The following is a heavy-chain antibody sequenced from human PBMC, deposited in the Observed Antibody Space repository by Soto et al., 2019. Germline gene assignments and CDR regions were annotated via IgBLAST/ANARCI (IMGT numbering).Heavy chain of an antibody. D-gene: IGHD3-22*01. J-gene: IGHJ4*02. V-gene: IGHV1-24*01. CDR1: GYTLTELS. Sequence: ASVKVSCKVSGYTLTELSMHWARQAPGKGLEWMGGFDPEDGETIYAQKFQGRVTMTEDTSTDTAYMELSSLRSEDTAVYYCATLRHDSSGYYFDYWGQGTLVTVSS. CDR3: ATLRHDSSGYYFDY. CDR2: FDPEDGET.